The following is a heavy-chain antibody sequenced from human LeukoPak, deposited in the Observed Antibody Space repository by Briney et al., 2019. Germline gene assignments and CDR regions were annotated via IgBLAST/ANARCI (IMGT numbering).Heavy chain of an antibody. J-gene: IGHJ5*02. D-gene: IGHD3-22*01. Sequence: ASETLSLTCTVSGGSISSYYWSWIRQPAGKGLEWIGRIYTSGSTNYNPSLKSRVTMSVDTSKNQFSLKLTSVTAADTAVYFCARLGVITTFDWFDPWGPGPLVTVSS. CDR3: ARLGVITTFDWFDP. V-gene: IGHV4-4*07. CDR1: GGSISSYY. CDR2: IYTSGST.